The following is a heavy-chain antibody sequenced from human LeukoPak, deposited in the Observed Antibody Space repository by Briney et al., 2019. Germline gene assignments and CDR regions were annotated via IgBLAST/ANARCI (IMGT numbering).Heavy chain of an antibody. CDR3: AREDVENDYGFSDY. J-gene: IGHJ4*02. CDR2: ISGSGGRT. V-gene: IGHV3-23*01. D-gene: IGHD4-17*01. Sequence: PGGSLRLSCAASGFTFTDFAMSWVRQAPGKGLEWVSAISGSGGRTYYADSVKGRFTISRDNSKNTLYLQMNSLRAEDTAVYYCAREDVENDYGFSDYWGQGTLVTVSS. CDR1: GFTFTDFA.